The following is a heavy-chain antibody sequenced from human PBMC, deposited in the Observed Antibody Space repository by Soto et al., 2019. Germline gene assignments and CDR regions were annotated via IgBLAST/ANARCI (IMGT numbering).Heavy chain of an antibody. J-gene: IGHJ3*02. CDR1: GYTFTGYY. Sequence: EASVKVSCKASGYTFTGYYMHWLRQAPGQGLEWMGWINPNSGGTNYAQKFQGWATMTRDTSISTAYMELSRLRSDDTAVYYCARVSGSTIPGPFNIWGQGTMVTVSS. CDR3: ARVSGSTIPGPFNI. CDR2: INPNSGGT. V-gene: IGHV1-2*04. D-gene: IGHD3-10*01.